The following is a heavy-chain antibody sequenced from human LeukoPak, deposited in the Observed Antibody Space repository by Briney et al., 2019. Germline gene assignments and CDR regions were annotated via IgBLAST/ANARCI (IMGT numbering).Heavy chain of an antibody. J-gene: IGHJ6*02. V-gene: IGHV4-59*08. CDR3: ARLTWTPYYYGMDV. Sequence: SETLSLTCTVSGGCISSYYWSWIRQPPGKGLEWIGYIYYSGSTDYNPSLKSRVTISVDTSKNQFSLKLSSVTAADTAVYYCARLTWTPYYYGMDVWGQGTTVTVSS. CDR1: GGCISSYY. D-gene: IGHD3/OR15-3a*01. CDR2: IYYSGST.